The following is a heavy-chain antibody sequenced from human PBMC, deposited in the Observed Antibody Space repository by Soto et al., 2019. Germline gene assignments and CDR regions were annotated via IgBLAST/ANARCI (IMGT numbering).Heavy chain of an antibody. CDR3: ALLGRDAFDI. CDR2: INHSGST. CDR1: GGSFSGYY. D-gene: IGHD2-8*02. Sequence: SETLSLTCAVYGGSFSGYYWSWIRQPPGKGLEWIGGINHSGSTNYNPSLKSRVTISVDTSKNQFSLKLSSVTAADTAVYYCALLGRDAFDIWGQGTMVTVSS. J-gene: IGHJ3*02. V-gene: IGHV4-34*01.